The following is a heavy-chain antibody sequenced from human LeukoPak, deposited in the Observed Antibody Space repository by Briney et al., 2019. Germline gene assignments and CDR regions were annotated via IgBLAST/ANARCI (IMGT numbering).Heavy chain of an antibody. CDR3: AKPMATIGRGYFDS. D-gene: IGHD5-24*01. Sequence: HPGGSVTLSCAASVFTFSSYTIRWVRQAPWKGLEWVSTITTSDGNTYYADSVKGRFTISRDNSKNTLYLQMNSLRAEDTAVYYCAKPMATIGRGYFDSWGQGTLVTVSS. CDR1: VFTFSSYT. J-gene: IGHJ4*02. V-gene: IGHV3-23*01. CDR2: ITTSDGNT.